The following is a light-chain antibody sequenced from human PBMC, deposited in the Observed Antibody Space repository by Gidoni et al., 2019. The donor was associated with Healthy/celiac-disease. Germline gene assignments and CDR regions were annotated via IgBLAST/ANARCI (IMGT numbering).Light chain of an antibody. CDR1: QDISNY. CDR3: QQYDNLPIT. CDR2: DAS. Sequence: DIQMTHYPSSLSASVGDRVTITCQASQDISNYLNWYQQKPGKAPKLLIYDASNLETGVPSRFSGSGSGTDFTFTISSLQPEDIATYYCQQYDNLPITFGGGTKVEIK. J-gene: IGKJ4*01. V-gene: IGKV1-33*01.